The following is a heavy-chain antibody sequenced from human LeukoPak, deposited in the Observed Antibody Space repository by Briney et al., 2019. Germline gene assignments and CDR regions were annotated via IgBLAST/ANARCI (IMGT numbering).Heavy chain of an antibody. CDR3: ARGLPGAITFGGVIVGNWFDP. Sequence: GAAVKVSCKASGYTFTSYDINWVRQATGQGLEWMGWMNPNSGNTGYAQKFQGRVTITRNTSISTAYMELSSLRSEDTAVYYCARGLPGAITFGGVIVGNWFDPWGQGTLVTVSS. J-gene: IGHJ5*02. V-gene: IGHV1-8*03. D-gene: IGHD3-16*02. CDR2: MNPNSGNT. CDR1: GYTFTSYD.